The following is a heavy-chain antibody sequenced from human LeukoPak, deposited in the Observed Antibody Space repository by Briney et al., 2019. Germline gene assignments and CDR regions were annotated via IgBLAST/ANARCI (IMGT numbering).Heavy chain of an antibody. D-gene: IGHD3-22*01. CDR3: ARCGSGYWFRNWFDP. CDR2: INHSGST. J-gene: IGHJ5*02. Sequence: SETLSLTCAVYGGSFSGYYWSWIRQPPGKGLEWIGEINHSGSTNYNPSLKSRVTISVDTSKNQFSLKLSSVTAADTAVYYCARCGSGYWFRNWFDPWGQGTLVTVSS. CDR1: GGSFSGYY. V-gene: IGHV4-34*01.